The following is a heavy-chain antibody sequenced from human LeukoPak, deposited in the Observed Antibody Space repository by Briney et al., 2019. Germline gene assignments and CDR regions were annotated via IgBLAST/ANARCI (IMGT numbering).Heavy chain of an antibody. Sequence: SSETLSLTCTVSGGSISSSSYYWGWIRQPPGKGLEWIGSIYYSGSTYYNPSLKSRVTISVDTSKNQFSLKLSSVTAADTAVYYCARDFRWLYRYFDYWGQGTLVTVSS. V-gene: IGHV4-39*07. CDR1: GGSISSSSYY. J-gene: IGHJ4*02. D-gene: IGHD6-19*01. CDR2: IYYSGST. CDR3: ARDFRWLYRYFDY.